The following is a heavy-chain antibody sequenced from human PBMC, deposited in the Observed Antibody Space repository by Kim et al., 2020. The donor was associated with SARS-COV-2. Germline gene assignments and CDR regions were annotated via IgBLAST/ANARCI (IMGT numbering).Heavy chain of an antibody. D-gene: IGHD6-13*01. CDR1: GFTFSSYS. J-gene: IGHJ4*02. Sequence: GGSLRLSCAASGFTFSSYSMHWVRQAPGKGLEWVSSISSSSSYIYYADSVKGRFTISRDNAKNSLYLQMNSLRAEDTAVYYCARDSSWLYDYWGQGTLVTVSS. CDR2: ISSSSSYI. CDR3: ARDSSWLYDY. V-gene: IGHV3-21*01.